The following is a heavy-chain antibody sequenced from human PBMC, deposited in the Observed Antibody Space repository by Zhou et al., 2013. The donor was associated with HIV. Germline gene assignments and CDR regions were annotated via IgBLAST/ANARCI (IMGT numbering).Heavy chain of an antibody. V-gene: IGHV4-39*01. CDR3: ARFLVVPAATFDY. Sequence: QVQLQESGSGLVKPSETLSLTCTVSGGSISSSSYYWGWIRQPPGKGLEWIGNIYYSGSTYYKPSLKSRVTISVDTSKNQFSLKLSSVTAADTAVYYCARFLVVPAATFDYWGQGTLVTVSS. CDR2: IYYSGST. CDR1: GGSISSSSYY. J-gene: IGHJ4*02. D-gene: IGHD2-2*01.